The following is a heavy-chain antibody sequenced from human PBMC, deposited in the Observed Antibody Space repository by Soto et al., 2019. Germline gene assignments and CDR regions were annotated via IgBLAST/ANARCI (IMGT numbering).Heavy chain of an antibody. CDR3: ASAMIVVVSHAFDI. CDR2: IRSKAYSYAT. J-gene: IGHJ3*02. CDR1: GFTFSGSA. Sequence: PGGSLRLSCAASGFTFSGSAMHWFRQASGKGLEWVGHIRSKAYSYATAYAASVKGRFTISRDDSKNTAYLQMNSLKTEDTAVYYCASAMIVVVSHAFDIWGQGTMVTVSS. V-gene: IGHV3-73*01. D-gene: IGHD3-22*01.